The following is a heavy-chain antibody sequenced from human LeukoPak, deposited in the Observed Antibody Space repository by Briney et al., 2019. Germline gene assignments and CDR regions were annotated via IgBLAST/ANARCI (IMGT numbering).Heavy chain of an antibody. CDR1: GFTFSSYS. CDR3: ARDPYSGSYGDYYYYYMDV. D-gene: IGHD1-26*01. J-gene: IGHJ6*03. V-gene: IGHV3-21*01. Sequence: GGSLRLSCAASGFTFSSYSMNWVRQAPGKGLEWVSSITSSSSYIYYADSVKGRFTISRDNAKSSLYLQMNSLRDEDTAVYYCARDPYSGSYGDYYYYYMDVWGKGTTVTISS. CDR2: ITSSSSYI.